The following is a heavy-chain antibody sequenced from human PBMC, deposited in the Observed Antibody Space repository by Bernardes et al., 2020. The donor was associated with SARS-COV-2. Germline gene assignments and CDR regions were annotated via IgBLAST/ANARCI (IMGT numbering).Heavy chain of an antibody. Sequence: GGSLRLSCAASGFSFSSYVMHWVRQAPGKGLEWVALVSNDGSKKYYADSVKGRFTISRDNSKNNLSLQMNSLRPEDTAMYYCAKEDASYEDGNYYYYGMDVWGKGTTVTVSS. CDR1: GFSFSSYV. V-gene: IGHV3-30*18. CDR3: AKEDASYEDGNYYYYGMDV. J-gene: IGHJ6*04. D-gene: IGHD3-3*01. CDR2: VSNDGSKK.